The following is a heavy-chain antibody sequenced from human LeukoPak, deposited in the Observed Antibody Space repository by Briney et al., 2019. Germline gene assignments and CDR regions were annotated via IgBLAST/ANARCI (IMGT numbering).Heavy chain of an antibody. CDR1: GFTFSTYV. Sequence: PGRSLRLSCAASGFTFSTYVMHWVRQTPGKGLEWVAVMWYDGSNKYYADSVKGRFTISRDNSKNTLDLQMNSLRVEDTAVYYCARDGYSGSKRGFYFDSWGQGTLVTVSS. J-gene: IGHJ4*02. D-gene: IGHD5-12*01. CDR2: MWYDGSNK. CDR3: ARDGYSGSKRGFYFDS. V-gene: IGHV3-33*01.